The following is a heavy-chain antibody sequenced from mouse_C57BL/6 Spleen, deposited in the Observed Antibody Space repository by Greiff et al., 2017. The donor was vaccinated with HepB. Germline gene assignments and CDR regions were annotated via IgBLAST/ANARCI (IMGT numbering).Heavy chain of an antibody. D-gene: IGHD1-1*01. J-gene: IGHJ2*01. CDR3: ARGIITTVVGDY. CDR2: IYPGDGDT. Sequence: LVESGAELVKPGASVKISCKASGYAFSSYWMNWVKQRPGKGLEWIGQIYPGDGDTNYNGKFKGKATLTADKSSSTAYMQLSSLTSEDSAVYFCARGIITTVVGDYWGQGTTLTVSS. CDR1: GYAFSSYW. V-gene: IGHV1-80*01.